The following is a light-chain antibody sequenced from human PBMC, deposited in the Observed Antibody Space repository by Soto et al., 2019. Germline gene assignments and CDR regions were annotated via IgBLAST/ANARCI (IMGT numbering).Light chain of an antibody. CDR1: QDIAGY. CDR2: AAS. V-gene: IGKV1D-12*01. CDR3: QQAYSFTIT. J-gene: IGKJ5*01. Sequence: DIQVTQSPSSLSEPVGDRVTITCRASQDIAGYLAWYQNKPGRDPELLIHAASSLQSGVPSRFSGSGSGTDFNLTINRLQTEEFATYDCQQAYSFTITFGQGTRLEIK.